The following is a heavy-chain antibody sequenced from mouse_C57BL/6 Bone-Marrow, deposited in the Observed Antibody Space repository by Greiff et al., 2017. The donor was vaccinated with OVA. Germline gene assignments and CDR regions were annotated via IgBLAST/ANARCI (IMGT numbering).Heavy chain of an antibody. Sequence: EVKLVESGGGLVQPGESLKLSCESNEYEFPSHDMSWVRKTPEKRLELVAAINSDGGSTYYPDTMERRVIISREKTKKTLDLQMSSLRSEDTALRGLMAGDYWGQGTSVTVSS. V-gene: IGHV5-2*03. J-gene: IGHJ4*01. CDR2: INSDGGST. CDR3: MAGDY. CDR1: EYEFPSHD. D-gene: IGHD3-3*01.